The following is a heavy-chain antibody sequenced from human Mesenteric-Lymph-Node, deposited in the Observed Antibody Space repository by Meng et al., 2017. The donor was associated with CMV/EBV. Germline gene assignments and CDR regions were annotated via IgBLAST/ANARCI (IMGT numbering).Heavy chain of an antibody. V-gene: IGHV4-34*01. Sequence: SETLSLTCAVYGGSFNSYYWTWIRQPPGKGLEWIGESSHSGSTDYNPSLKSRVSISLDTSKNQFSLQLSSVTAADTAVYYCARGRRNTMILVPVTKLFHCFDSWDQGTLVTVSS. CDR2: SSHSGST. CDR1: GGSFNSYY. D-gene: IGHD3-22*01. J-gene: IGHJ4*02. CDR3: ARGRRNTMILVPVTKLFHCFDS.